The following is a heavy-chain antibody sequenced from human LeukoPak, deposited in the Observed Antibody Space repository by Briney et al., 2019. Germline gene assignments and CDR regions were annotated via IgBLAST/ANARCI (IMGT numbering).Heavy chain of an antibody. Sequence: QPGGSLRLSCAASGFTFSSYWMHWVRQAPGKGLVWVSRINSDGSSTSYADSVKGRFTISRDNAKNTLYLQMNSLRAEDTAVYCCARKSAAAEENYYYYMDVWGKGTTVTVSS. J-gene: IGHJ6*03. CDR2: INSDGSST. V-gene: IGHV3-74*01. D-gene: IGHD6-13*01. CDR1: GFTFSSYW. CDR3: ARKSAAAEENYYYYMDV.